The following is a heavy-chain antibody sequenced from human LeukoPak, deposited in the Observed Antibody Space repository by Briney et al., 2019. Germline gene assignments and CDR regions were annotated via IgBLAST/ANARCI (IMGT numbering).Heavy chain of an antibody. J-gene: IGHJ5*02. D-gene: IGHD2-15*01. CDR3: ARDSTAGYCSGGSCYSSWWFDP. CDR1: GYTFTSYY. Sequence: ASVKVSCKASGYTFTSYYMHWVRQAPGQGLEWMGIINPSGGSTSYAQKFQGRVTMTRDTSTSTVYTELSSLRSEDTAVYYCARDSTAGYCSGGSCYSSWWFDPWGQGTLVTVSS. CDR2: INPSGGST. V-gene: IGHV1-46*01.